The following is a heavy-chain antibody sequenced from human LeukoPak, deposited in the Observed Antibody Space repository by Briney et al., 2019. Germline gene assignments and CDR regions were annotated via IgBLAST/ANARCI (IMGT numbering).Heavy chain of an antibody. D-gene: IGHD3-10*02. J-gene: IGHJ6*04. V-gene: IGHV3-48*03. CDR1: GFTFSSYE. CDR2: ISSSGTTI. Sequence: GGSLRLSCAASGFTFSSYEMNWVRQAPGKGLEWVSYISSSGTTIYYADSVKGRFTISRDNAKNSLFLQINTLGAEDTAVYYCAELGITMIGGVWGKGTTVTISS. CDR3: AELGITMIGGV.